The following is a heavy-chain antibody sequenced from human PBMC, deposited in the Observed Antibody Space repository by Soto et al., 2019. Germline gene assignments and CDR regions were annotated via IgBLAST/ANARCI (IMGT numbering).Heavy chain of an antibody. Sequence: QVQLVESGGGVVQPGRSLGLSCAASGFTFSSYGMHWVRQAPGKGLEWLAIIWYDGTNEDYADSVKGRFTISRDNSKNTLYLQMNSLRTEDTAVYYCVRDLGNDSDYWSQGTLVTVSS. J-gene: IGHJ4*02. CDR3: VRDLGNDSDY. CDR2: IWYDGTNE. CDR1: GFTFSSYG. D-gene: IGHD1-1*01. V-gene: IGHV3-33*01.